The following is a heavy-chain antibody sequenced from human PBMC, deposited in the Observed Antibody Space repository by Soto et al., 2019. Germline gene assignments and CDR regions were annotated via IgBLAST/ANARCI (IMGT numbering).Heavy chain of an antibody. CDR1: GDSISSSGYF. Sequence: SETLSLTCTVSGDSISSSGYFWGWIRQPPGKGLEWIGSIYYSGTTYYNPSLKSRVIISVDTSKNHFSLKLSSVTAADTAVYYCARHRGLGYCGSTSCLYYFDCWGQGTLVTVSS. J-gene: IGHJ4*02. D-gene: IGHD2-2*01. CDR2: IYYSGTT. CDR3: ARHRGLGYCGSTSCLYYFDC. V-gene: IGHV4-39*01.